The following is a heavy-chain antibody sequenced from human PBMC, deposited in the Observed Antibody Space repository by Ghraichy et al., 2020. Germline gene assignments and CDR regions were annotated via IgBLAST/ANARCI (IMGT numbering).Heavy chain of an antibody. CDR2: ITRSSSFK. V-gene: IGHV3-48*02. Sequence: GGSLRLSCEGSGLSDYSMNWVRQSPGKGLEWVSYITRSSSFKSYADSVKGRFTISIDNAQNSLYLQMNSLRDEDTAVYYCARGSSVVRFYYYDGMDVWGQGTTVTVSS. D-gene: IGHD4-23*01. J-gene: IGHJ6*02. CDR3: ARGSSVVRFYYYDGMDV. CDR1: GLSDYS.